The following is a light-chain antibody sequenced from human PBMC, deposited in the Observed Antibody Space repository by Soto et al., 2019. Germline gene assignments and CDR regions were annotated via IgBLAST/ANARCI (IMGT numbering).Light chain of an antibody. Sequence: EIVMTQSPATLSVSPGERATLSCRASKSVNSNLAWYQQKPGQAPRLLIYGASTRATGIPARFSGSGSGTEFTPAISSLQSEDFAVYYCQQYNNWPTWTFGQGTKVDIK. CDR3: QQYNNWPTWT. CDR1: KSVNSN. J-gene: IGKJ1*01. V-gene: IGKV3-15*01. CDR2: GAS.